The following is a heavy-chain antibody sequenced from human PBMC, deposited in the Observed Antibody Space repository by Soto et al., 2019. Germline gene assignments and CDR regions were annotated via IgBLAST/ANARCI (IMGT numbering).Heavy chain of an antibody. Sequence: SETLSLTCSVSGDTIRSDYWNRIRQPPGKRLEWIGYISYTGSTNYNPSLRSRVTMSLDTSKNQFSLNLISVTAADTAVYYCATDCSGGSCENPDYCGHGTLATVSS. J-gene: IGHJ4*01. CDR2: ISYTGST. V-gene: IGHV4-59*01. D-gene: IGHD2-15*01. CDR3: ATDCSGGSCENPDY. CDR1: GDTIRSDY.